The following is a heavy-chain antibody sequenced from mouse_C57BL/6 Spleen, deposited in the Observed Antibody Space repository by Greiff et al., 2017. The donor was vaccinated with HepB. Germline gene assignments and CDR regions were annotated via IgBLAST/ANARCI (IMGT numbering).Heavy chain of an antibody. CDR3: ATCYYDYDGGAY. CDR2: IYPGDGDT. D-gene: IGHD2-4*01. Sequence: QVQLQQSGPELVKPGASVKISCKASGYAFSSSWMNWVKQRPGKGLEWIGRIYPGDGDTNYNGKFKGKATLTADKSSSTAYMQLSSLTSEDSAVYFCATCYYDYDGGAYWGQGTSVTVSS. CDR1: GYAFSSSW. V-gene: IGHV1-82*01. J-gene: IGHJ4*01.